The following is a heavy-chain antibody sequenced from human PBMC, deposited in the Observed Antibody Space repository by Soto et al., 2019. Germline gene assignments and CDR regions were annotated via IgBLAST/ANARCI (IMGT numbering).Heavy chain of an antibody. J-gene: IGHJ4*02. Sequence: QITLKESGPTLVKPTQTLTLTFTFSGFSLSTSGEGVGWIRQPPGKALEWLALIYWDDDKRYSPSLKSRLTITDATSKYWVVHTKTNIDPVETAKYSGAHLPAAGPYFDYCGQGTRVTVSS. CDR2: IYWDDDK. CDR3: AHLPAAGPYFDY. V-gene: IGHV2-5*02. D-gene: IGHD6-13*01. CDR1: GFSLSTSGEG.